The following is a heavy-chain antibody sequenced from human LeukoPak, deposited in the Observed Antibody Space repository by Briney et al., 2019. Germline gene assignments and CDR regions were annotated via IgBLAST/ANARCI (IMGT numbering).Heavy chain of an antibody. CDR2: TYYRSKWYN. CDR3: TRTNWLRAFDI. D-gene: IGHD7-27*01. V-gene: IGHV6-1*01. CDR1: GDSVSSHNAA. J-gene: IGHJ3*02. Sequence: SQTLSLTCAISGDSVSSHNAAWSWIRQSQSRGLEWLGRTYYRSKWYNDYAVSVKSRITINPDTSKNQFSLQLSSVTPEDTAVYYCTRTNWLRAFDIWGQGTMVTVSS.